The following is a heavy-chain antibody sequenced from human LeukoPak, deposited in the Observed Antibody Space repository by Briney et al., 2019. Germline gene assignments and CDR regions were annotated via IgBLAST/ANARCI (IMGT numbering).Heavy chain of an antibody. CDR1: EFSVGSNY. D-gene: IGHD6-13*01. CDR2: IYSGGST. CDR3: ASPGGGQQLISYYYMDV. V-gene: IGHV3-53*01. Sequence: QPGGSLRLSCAASEFSVGSNYMTWVRQAPGKGLEWVSLIYSGGSTYYADSVKGRFTISRDNSKNTLYLQMNSLRAEDTAVYYCASPGGGQQLISYYYMDVWGKGTTVTVSS. J-gene: IGHJ6*03.